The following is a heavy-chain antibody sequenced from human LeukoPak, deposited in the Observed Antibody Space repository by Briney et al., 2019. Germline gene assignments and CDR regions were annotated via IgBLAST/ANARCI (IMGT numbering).Heavy chain of an antibody. D-gene: IGHD3-3*01. V-gene: IGHV4-4*07. Sequence: SETLSLTCTVSGGSISSYYWSWIRQPAGKGLEWIGRIYTSGSTNYNPSLKSRVTMSVDTSKNQFSLKLSSVTAADTAVYYCARVITWSGTSYYYYYYMDVWGKGTTVTVSS. CDR1: GGSISSYY. CDR3: ARVITWSGTSYYYYYYMDV. CDR2: IYTSGST. J-gene: IGHJ6*03.